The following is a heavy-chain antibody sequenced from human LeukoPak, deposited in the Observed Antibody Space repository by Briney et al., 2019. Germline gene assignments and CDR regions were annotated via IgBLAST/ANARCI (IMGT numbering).Heavy chain of an antibody. CDR2: ISSDGNTE. J-gene: IGHJ4*02. V-gene: IGHV3-48*03. Sequence: PGGSLRLSCAASGFSFSSYPMNWVRQAPGKGLEWVSHISSDGNTEYYVDAPRGRFTMSRDNAKNSLFLQTNSLRAEDTAVYYCARDTLNGPFVISLDYWGQGALVTVSS. CDR1: GFSFSSYP. D-gene: IGHD3-9*01. CDR3: ARDTLNGPFVISLDY.